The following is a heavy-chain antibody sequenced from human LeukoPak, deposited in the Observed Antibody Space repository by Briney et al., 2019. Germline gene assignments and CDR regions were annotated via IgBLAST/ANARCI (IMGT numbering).Heavy chain of an antibody. V-gene: IGHV1-2*02. CDR1: GYTFNDYY. J-gene: IGHJ4*02. CDR2: INPNSGRT. D-gene: IGHD5-12*01. Sequence: ASVKVSCKASGYTFNDYYMHWVRQAPGQGLEWMGWINPNSGRTNSAQKFQGRVTMTRVTSINTAYMELSRLRYDDTAVYYCAGAYSGSDLSQLDYWGQGTLVTVSS. CDR3: AGAYSGSDLSQLDY.